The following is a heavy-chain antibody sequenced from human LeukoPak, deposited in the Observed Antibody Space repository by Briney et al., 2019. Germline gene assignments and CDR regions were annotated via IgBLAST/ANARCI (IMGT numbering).Heavy chain of an antibody. CDR2: IYYSGST. V-gene: IGHV4-31*03. CDR1: GGSISSGGYY. CDR3: AREVRFCYGMDV. D-gene: IGHD3-3*01. J-gene: IGHJ6*02. Sequence: SETLSLTCTVSGGSISSGGYYWSWIRQHPGKGLEWIGYIYYSGSTYYNPSLKSRVTISVDTSKNQFSLKLSSVTAADTAVYYCAREVRFCYGMDVWGQGITVTVSS.